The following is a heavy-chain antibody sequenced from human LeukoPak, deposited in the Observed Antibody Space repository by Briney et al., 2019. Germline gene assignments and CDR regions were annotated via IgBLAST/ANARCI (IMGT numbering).Heavy chain of an antibody. D-gene: IGHD5-12*01. V-gene: IGHV4-59*01. CDR2: TSYSATP. CDR1: ADSISVDY. J-gene: IGHJ6*03. CDR3: ARNGYCGYDLEFRYYYYYMGV. Sequence: SETLCLTCTVSADSISVDYWSWIWEAPGKGREYSGYTSYSATPNPSTAVKRRVTFSLGTSKIHFFLKLRSVTAADMSVYYCARNGYCGYDLEFRYYYYYMGVWGKGTTVTVSS.